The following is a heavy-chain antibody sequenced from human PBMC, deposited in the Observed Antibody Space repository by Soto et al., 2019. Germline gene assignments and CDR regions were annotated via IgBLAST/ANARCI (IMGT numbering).Heavy chain of an antibody. CDR3: ARGIESGTDNWFDP. D-gene: IGHD1-1*01. CDR1: GYTFTNYG. J-gene: IGHJ5*02. CDR2: INTYNGNT. Sequence: ASVKVSCTASGYTFTNYGISWVRQALGQGLELMGWINTYNGNTNHAQKLQGRVTMTTDTSTSTAYMELRSLRSDDTAVYYCARGIESGTDNWFDPWGQGTLVTVSS. V-gene: IGHV1-18*01.